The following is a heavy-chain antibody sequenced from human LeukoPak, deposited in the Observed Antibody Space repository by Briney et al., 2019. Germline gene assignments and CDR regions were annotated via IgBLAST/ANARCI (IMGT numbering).Heavy chain of an antibody. CDR3: ARHFAGPGTYTPYFGMDV. CDR1: GGSIRNYY. J-gene: IGHJ6*02. D-gene: IGHD3-10*01. V-gene: IGHV4-59*08. CDR2: IYYSGST. Sequence: PSETLSLTCTVSGGSIRNYYGSWIRQPPGKGLEWVGYIYYSGSTSYNPSLKSRVTISVDTSKNQFSLKLSSVTAADTAVYYRARHFAGPGTYTPYFGMDVWGQGATVTVSS.